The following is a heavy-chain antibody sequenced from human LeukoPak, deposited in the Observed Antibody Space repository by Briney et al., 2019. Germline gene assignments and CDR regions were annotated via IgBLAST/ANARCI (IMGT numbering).Heavy chain of an antibody. D-gene: IGHD3-3*01. CDR2: IIPFLSTA. J-gene: IGHJ5*02. V-gene: IGHV1-69*13. CDR3: ARVPRIAIFAYWFDP. Sequence: ASVKVSCKASGGTFSRNAISWVRQAPGQGLGWMGGIIPFLSTADYAQKFQGRITITADESTSTAYMELSSLRSDDTAVYYCARVPRIAIFAYWFDPWGQGTLVTVSS. CDR1: GGTFSRNA.